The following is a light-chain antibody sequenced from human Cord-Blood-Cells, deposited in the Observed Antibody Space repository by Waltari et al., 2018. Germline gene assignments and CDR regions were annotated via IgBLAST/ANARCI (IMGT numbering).Light chain of an antibody. J-gene: IGKJ2*01. CDR3: QQSYSTPYT. CDR2: AAS. V-gene: IGKV1-39*01. CDR1: QSISSY. Sequence: DIQMTQSPSSLSASVGDRVTITCRASQSISSYLNWYQQKPGKAPKLLIYAASSLQSGVPSRSSGGGSGTDFTLTISSLQPEDFATYYCQQSYSTPYTFGQGTKLEIK.